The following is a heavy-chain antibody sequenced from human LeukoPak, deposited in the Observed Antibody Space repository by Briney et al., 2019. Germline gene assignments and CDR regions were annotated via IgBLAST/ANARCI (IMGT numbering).Heavy chain of an antibody. Sequence: GGSLRLSCAASGFKFSSYVMRWVRQAPGKGLEWVSVISGSGDTTYYADSVKGRFTISRDNSKNTLYLQMNSLRAEDTAVYYCAAARVPEYFQHWGLGTLVTVSS. D-gene: IGHD5-18*01. V-gene: IGHV3-23*01. CDR2: ISGSGDTT. CDR1: GFKFSSYV. J-gene: IGHJ1*01. CDR3: AAARVPEYFQH.